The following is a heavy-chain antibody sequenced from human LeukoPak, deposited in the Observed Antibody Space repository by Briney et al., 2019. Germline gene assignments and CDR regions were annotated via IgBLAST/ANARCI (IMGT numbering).Heavy chain of an antibody. CDR1: GGTFSSYA. Sequence: VASVKVSCKASGGTFSSYAISWVRQAPGQGLEWMGGIIPIFGTANYAQKFQGRVTITADESTSTAYMELSSLRSEDTAVYYCARDRSRHGAFDIWGQGTMVTVSS. J-gene: IGHJ3*02. CDR3: ARDRSRHGAFDI. V-gene: IGHV1-69*13. CDR2: IIPIFGTA.